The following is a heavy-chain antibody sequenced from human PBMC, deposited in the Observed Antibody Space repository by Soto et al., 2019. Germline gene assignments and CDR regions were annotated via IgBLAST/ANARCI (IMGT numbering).Heavy chain of an antibody. CDR2: INQDGSQK. CDR3: ARGPS. CDR1: GFTFSGAW. Sequence: VQVVESGGGWVQPGGSLRLSCAASGFTFSGAWMSWVRQSPGKRLEWVAQINQDGSQKDYVDSVKGRFAISRDNSKNSLFLQMDSLRAEDTAIYYCARGPSWGRGTLVTVSS. J-gene: IGHJ5*02. V-gene: IGHV3-7*05.